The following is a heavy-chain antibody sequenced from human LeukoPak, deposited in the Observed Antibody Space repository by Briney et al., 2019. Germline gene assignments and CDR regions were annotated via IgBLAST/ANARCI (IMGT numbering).Heavy chain of an antibody. Sequence: ASVKVSCKASGYTFTSYDINWVRQATGQGLEWMGWMNPNSGKTGYAQKFQGRVTMTRNTSISTAYMEVGSLRSEDTAVYSCSREGRAMDVWGKGTTVTVSS. CDR3: SREGRAMDV. J-gene: IGHJ6*04. CDR1: GYTFTSYD. CDR2: MNPNSGKT. V-gene: IGHV1-8*01.